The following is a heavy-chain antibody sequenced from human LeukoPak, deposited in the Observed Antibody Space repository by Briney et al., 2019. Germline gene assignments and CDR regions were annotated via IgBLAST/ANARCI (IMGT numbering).Heavy chain of an antibody. V-gene: IGHV1-2*02. CDR1: GYTFTGYY. CDR3: ARDLDSSGWYGPIDY. D-gene: IGHD6-19*01. CDR2: INPNSGGT. Sequence: ASVTVSCKASGYTFTGYYMHWVRQAPGQGLEWMGWINPNSGGTNYAQKFQGRVTMTRDTSISTAYMELSRLRSDDTAVYYCARDLDSSGWYGPIDYWGQGTLVTVSS. J-gene: IGHJ4*02.